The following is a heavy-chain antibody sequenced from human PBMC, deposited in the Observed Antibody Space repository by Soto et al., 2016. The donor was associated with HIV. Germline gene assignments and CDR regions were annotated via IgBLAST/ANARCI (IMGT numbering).Heavy chain of an antibody. D-gene: IGHD3-3*01. J-gene: IGHJ4*02. Sequence: EVQLVESGGGLVQPGGSLRLSCAVSGFTFSTYWMHWVRQAPGKGLMWVARINADGSSTSYADSVKGRFTVSRDNAKNTLYLQMNSLRAEDTAVYYCARDRSFWTGSLYYWGREPWSPSPQ. CDR2: INADGSST. CDR3: ARDRSFWTGSLYY. V-gene: IGHV3-74*01. CDR1: GFTFSTYW.